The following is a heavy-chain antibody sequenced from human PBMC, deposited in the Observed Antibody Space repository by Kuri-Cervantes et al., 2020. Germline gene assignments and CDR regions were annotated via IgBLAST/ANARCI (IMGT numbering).Heavy chain of an antibody. J-gene: IGHJ4*02. D-gene: IGHD3-10*01. Sequence: SETLSLTCAVYGGSFSGYYWSWIRQPPGKGLEWIGEINHSGSTNYNPSLKSRVTISVDTSKNQFSLKLSSVTAADTAVYYCARGYYGSGSYYHRPLDYWGQGTLGTVSS. V-gene: IGHV4-34*01. CDR1: GGSFSGYY. CDR3: ARGYYGSGSYYHRPLDY. CDR2: INHSGST.